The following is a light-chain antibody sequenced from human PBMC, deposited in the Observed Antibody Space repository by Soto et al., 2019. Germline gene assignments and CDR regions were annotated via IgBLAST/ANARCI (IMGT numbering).Light chain of an antibody. CDR2: PAS. CDR1: QSISSY. CDR3: QQSYSTPFT. J-gene: IGKJ3*01. V-gene: IGKV1-39*01. Sequence: DIQMTQSPSSLSASVGDRVTITCRPSQSISSYLNWYQQKPGKAPKLLIYPASSLQSGGPSRFSGSGSGTDFTLTSSSLQPEDFASYYCQQSYSTPFTFGPGTKVDIK.